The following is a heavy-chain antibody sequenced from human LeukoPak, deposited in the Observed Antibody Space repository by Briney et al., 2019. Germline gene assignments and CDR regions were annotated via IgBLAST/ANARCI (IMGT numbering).Heavy chain of an antibody. D-gene: IGHD6-13*01. Sequence: SETLSLTCAVYGGSFSGYYWSWIRQPPGKGLEWIGEINHSGSTNYNPSLKSRVTISVDTSKNQFSPKLSSVTAADTAVYYCATITAAGNEEFDYWGQGTLVTVSS. J-gene: IGHJ4*02. V-gene: IGHV4-34*01. CDR1: GGSFSGYY. CDR3: ATITAAGNEEFDY. CDR2: INHSGST.